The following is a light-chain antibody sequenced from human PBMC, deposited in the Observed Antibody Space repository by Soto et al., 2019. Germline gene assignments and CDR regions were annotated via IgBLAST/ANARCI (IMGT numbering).Light chain of an antibody. CDR1: QSVSDW. CDR3: QHYSSYPYI. J-gene: IGKJ2*01. Sequence: DIQMTQSPSTLSASVGDRVTITCRASQSVSDWLAWYQQKPGKAPKLLIYKASRLESGVPSRFSGSGAGTAFTLTISSLQPDDFATYYCQHYSSYPYIFGQGIQLEIK. V-gene: IGKV1-5*03. CDR2: KAS.